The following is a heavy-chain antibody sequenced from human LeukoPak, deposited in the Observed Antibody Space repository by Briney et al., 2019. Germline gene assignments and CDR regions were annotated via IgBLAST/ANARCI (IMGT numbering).Heavy chain of an antibody. J-gene: IGHJ4*02. Sequence: SETLSLTCTVSGGSISSYYWSWIRQPPGKGLEWIGYIYYSGSTNYNPSLKSRVTISVDTSKNQFSLKLSSVTAADTAVYYCARAPNSLVTPLGYWGQGTLVTVSS. CDR1: GGSISSYY. CDR3: ARAPNSLVTPLGY. CDR2: IYYSGST. V-gene: IGHV4-59*08. D-gene: IGHD3-16*01.